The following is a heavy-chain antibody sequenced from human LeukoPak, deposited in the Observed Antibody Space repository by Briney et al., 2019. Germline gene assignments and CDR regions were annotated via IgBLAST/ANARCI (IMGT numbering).Heavy chain of an antibody. CDR1: GYTFTSYG. CDR3: ARAPRPNWGSGDY. Sequence: ASVKVSCKASGYTFTSYGISWVRQAPGQGLEWMGWISAYNGNTNYAQKLQGRVTMTTDTSTSTAYTELRSLRSDDTAVYYCARAPRPNWGSGDYWGQGTLVTVSS. D-gene: IGHD7-27*01. V-gene: IGHV1-18*01. J-gene: IGHJ4*02. CDR2: ISAYNGNT.